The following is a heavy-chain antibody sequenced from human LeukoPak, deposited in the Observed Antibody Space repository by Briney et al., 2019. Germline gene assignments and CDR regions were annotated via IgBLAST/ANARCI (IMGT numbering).Heavy chain of an antibody. V-gene: IGHV1-18*01. CDR1: GYTFTSYG. J-gene: IGHJ4*02. Sequence: GSVKVSCKASGYTFTSYGISWVRQAPGQGLEWMGWISAYNGNTNYAQKFQGRVTLTRDMSTNTVYMKLSSLTSEDTAVYYCARTSSGYYAHFDLWGQGTLVTVS. CDR2: ISAYNGNT. D-gene: IGHD3-22*01. CDR3: ARTSSGYYAHFDL.